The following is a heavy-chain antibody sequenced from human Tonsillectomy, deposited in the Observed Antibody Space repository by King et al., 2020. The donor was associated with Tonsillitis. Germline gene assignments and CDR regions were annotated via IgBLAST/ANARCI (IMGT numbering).Heavy chain of an antibody. D-gene: IGHD4-17*01. CDR2: ISRSGSTI. J-gene: IGHJ6*02. CDR3: ARVYGDYDLYYYYGLDV. Sequence: VQLVESGGGLVKPRGSLRLSRAASGFTFSDSYMSWIRQAPGKGLEWVSYISRSGSTIHYADSVKGRFTISRDNAKNSLYLQMNSLRAEDTAVYFCARVYGDYDLYYYYGLDVWGQGTTVTVSS. V-gene: IGHV3-11*01. CDR1: GFTFSDSY.